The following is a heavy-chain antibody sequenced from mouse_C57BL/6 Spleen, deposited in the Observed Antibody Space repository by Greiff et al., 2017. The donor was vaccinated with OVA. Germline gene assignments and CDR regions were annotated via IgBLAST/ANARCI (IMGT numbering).Heavy chain of an antibody. CDR2: IYPGDGDT. CDR3: ARGSNPYYYAMDY. Sequence: QVQLKQSGPELVKPGASVKISCKASGYAFSSSWMNWVKQRPGKGLEWIGRIYPGDGDTNYNGKFKGKATLTADKSSSTAYMQLSSLTSEDSAVYFCARGSNPYYYAMDYWGQGTSVTVSS. D-gene: IGHD2-5*01. V-gene: IGHV1-82*01. J-gene: IGHJ4*01. CDR1: GYAFSSSW.